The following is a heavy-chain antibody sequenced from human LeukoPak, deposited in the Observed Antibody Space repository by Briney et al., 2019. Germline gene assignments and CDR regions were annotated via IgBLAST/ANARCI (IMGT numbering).Heavy chain of an antibody. CDR2: ISSSSSYI. Sequence: PGGSLRLSCAASGFTFSSYSMNWVRQAPGKGLEWVSSISSSSSYIYYADSVKGRFTISRDNTKNSLYLQMNSLRAEDTAVYYCASVRDLYRDYWGQGTLVTVSS. V-gene: IGHV3-21*01. J-gene: IGHJ4*02. D-gene: IGHD2-2*02. CDR1: GFTFSSYS. CDR3: ASVRDLYRDY.